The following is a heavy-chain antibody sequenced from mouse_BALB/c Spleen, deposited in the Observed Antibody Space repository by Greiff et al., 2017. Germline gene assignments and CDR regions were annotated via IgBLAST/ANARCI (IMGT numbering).Heavy chain of an antibody. V-gene: IGHV1-12*01. CDR1: GYTFTSYN. Sequence: QVQLQQPGAELVKPGASVKMSCKASGYTFTSYNMHWVKQTPGQGLEWIGAIYPGNGDTSYNQKFKGKATLTADKSSSTAYMQLSSLTSEDSAVYYCARGGYYRYEEAADWGQGTLVTVSA. J-gene: IGHJ3*01. CDR2: IYPGNGDT. D-gene: IGHD2-14*01. CDR3: ARGGYYRYEEAAD.